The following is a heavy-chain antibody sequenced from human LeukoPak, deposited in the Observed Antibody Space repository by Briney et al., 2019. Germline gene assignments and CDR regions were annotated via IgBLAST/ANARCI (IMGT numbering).Heavy chain of an antibody. Sequence: GGSLRLSCAASGFTFSSYAMSWVRQAPGKGLEWVSGISSSGSTIYYADPVKGRFTISRDNAKNSLYLQMNSLRAEDTAVYYCVVGDYYDSSGYYRAFQHWGQGTLVTVSS. D-gene: IGHD3-22*01. CDR3: VVGDYYDSSGYYRAFQH. CDR1: GFTFSSYA. V-gene: IGHV3-48*03. CDR2: ISSSGSTI. J-gene: IGHJ1*01.